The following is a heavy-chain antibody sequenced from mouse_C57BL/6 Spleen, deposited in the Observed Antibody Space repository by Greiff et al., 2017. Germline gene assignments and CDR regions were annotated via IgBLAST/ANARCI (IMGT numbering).Heavy chain of an antibody. CDR3: ARGDSPWYFDV. Sequence: QVHVKQSGTELVKPGASVKLSCKASGYTFTSYWMHWVKQRPGQGLEWIGNINPSNGGTNYNEKFKSKATLTVDKSSSTAYMQLSSLTSEDSAVYYCARGDSPWYFDVWGTGTTVTVSS. J-gene: IGHJ1*03. CDR1: GYTFTSYW. D-gene: IGHD2-12*01. CDR2: INPSNGGT. V-gene: IGHV1-53*01.